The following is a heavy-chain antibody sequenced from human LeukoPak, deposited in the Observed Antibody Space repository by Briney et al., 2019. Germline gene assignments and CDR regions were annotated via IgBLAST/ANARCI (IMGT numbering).Heavy chain of an antibody. CDR1: GDRVSSNTAA. V-gene: IGHV6-1*01. CDR2: TYYRSKWYN. CDR3: ARGRRWLQSLAYYYYYMDV. Sequence: SQTLSLTCAISGDRVSSNTAAWNWIRQSPSRGLEWLGRTYYRSKWYNEYAESVKSRIIINPDTSKNQFSLHLNSVTPEDTAVYYCARGRRWLQSLAYYYYYMDVWGKGTTVTVSS. D-gene: IGHD5-24*01. J-gene: IGHJ6*03.